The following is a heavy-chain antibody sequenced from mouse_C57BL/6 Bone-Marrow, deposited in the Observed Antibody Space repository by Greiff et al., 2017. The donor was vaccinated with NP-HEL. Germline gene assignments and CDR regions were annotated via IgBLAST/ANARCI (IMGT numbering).Heavy chain of an antibody. D-gene: IGHD1-1*01. CDR1: GYTFTSYW. CDR3: TRGNYYGSKPFFDY. CDR2: IYPGNSDT. V-gene: IGHV1-5*01. J-gene: IGHJ2*01. Sequence: EVQLQQSGTVLARPGASVKMSCKTSGYTFTSYWMHWVKQRPGQGLEWIGAIYPGNSDTSYNQKFKGKAKLTAVTSASTAYMELSSLTNEDSAVYYCTRGNYYGSKPFFDYWGQGTTLTVSS.